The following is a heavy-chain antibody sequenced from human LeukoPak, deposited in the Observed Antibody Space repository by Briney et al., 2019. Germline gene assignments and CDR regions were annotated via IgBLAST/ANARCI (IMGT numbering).Heavy chain of an antibody. CDR1: GGSISSYY. CDR3: ARGTRGYCSGGSCYRYYFDY. Sequence: PSETLSLTCTVSGGSISSYYWSWIRQPPGKGLEWIGYIYYSGSTNYNPSLKSRVTISVDTSKNQFSLKLSSVTAADTAVYYCARGTRGYCSGGSCYRYYFDYWGQGTLVTVSS. CDR2: IYYSGST. V-gene: IGHV4-59*01. J-gene: IGHJ4*02. D-gene: IGHD2-15*01.